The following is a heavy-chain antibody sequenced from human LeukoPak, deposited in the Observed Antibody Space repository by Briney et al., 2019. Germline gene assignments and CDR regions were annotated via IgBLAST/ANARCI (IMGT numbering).Heavy chain of an antibody. V-gene: IGHV4-39*07. CDR2: IYYSGST. CDR3: ARGFYDSSGYHDAFDI. Sequence: LETLSLTCTVSGGSISSTSYYWGWIRQPPGKGLEWMGSIYYSGSTYYNPSLKSRLTISVDTSKNQFSLKLSSVTAADTAIYYCARGFYDSSGYHDAFDIWGQGTMVTVSS. J-gene: IGHJ3*02. CDR1: GGSISSTSYY. D-gene: IGHD3-22*01.